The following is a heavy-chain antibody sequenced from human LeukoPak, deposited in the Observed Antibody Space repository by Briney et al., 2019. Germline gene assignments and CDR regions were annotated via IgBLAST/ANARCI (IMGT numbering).Heavy chain of an antibody. Sequence: PGGSLRLSCAASGFTFSSYSMNWVRQAPGRGLEWVSSISSSSSYIYYADSVKGRFTISRDNAKNSLYLQMNSLRAEDTAVYYCARVVAYYYGSGSYYDAFDIWGQGTMVTVSS. CDR1: GFTFSSYS. J-gene: IGHJ3*02. V-gene: IGHV3-21*01. CDR2: ISSSSSYI. D-gene: IGHD3-10*01. CDR3: ARVVAYYYGSGSYYDAFDI.